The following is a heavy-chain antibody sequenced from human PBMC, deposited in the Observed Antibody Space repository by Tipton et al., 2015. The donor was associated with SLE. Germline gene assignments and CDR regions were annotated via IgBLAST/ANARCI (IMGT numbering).Heavy chain of an antibody. CDR3: ARLNFCTNDVCQYAFDI. Sequence: TLSLTCTVSGVSLSNYYWRWIRQTPGKGLEWIGYIYYSGNTNYNPSLKSRVTISIDTSKNQFSLNLTSVTPADTAIYYCARLNFCTNDVCQYAFDIWGQGTMVTVSS. CDR1: GVSLSNYY. V-gene: IGHV4-59*01. J-gene: IGHJ3*02. D-gene: IGHD2-8*01. CDR2: IYYSGNT.